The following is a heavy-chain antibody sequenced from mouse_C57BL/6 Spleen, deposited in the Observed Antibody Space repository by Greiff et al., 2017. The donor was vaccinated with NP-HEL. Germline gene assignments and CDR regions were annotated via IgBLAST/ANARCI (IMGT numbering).Heavy chain of an antibody. CDR2: IDPSDSYT. CDR3: ARFLTDYYAMDY. CDR1: GYTFTSYW. V-gene: IGHV1-69*01. Sequence: QVQLKQPGAELVMPGASVKLSCKASGYTFTSYWMHWVKQRPGQGLEWIGEIDPSDSYTNYNQKFKGKSTLTVDKSSSTAYMQLSSLTSEDSAVYYCARFLTDYYAMDYWGQGTSVTVSS. J-gene: IGHJ4*01.